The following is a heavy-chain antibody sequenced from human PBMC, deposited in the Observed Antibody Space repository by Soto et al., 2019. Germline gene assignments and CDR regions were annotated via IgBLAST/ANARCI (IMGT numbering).Heavy chain of an antibody. Sequence: GGSLRLSCAASGFTFSSYAMHWVRQAPGKGLEWVAVISYDGSNKYYADSVKGRFTISRDNSKNTLYLQMNSLRAEDTAVYYCASGLFVDTAMDPHDYWGQGTLVTVSS. D-gene: IGHD5-18*01. J-gene: IGHJ4*02. CDR1: GFTFSSYA. CDR2: ISYDGSNK. V-gene: IGHV3-30-3*01. CDR3: ASGLFVDTAMDPHDY.